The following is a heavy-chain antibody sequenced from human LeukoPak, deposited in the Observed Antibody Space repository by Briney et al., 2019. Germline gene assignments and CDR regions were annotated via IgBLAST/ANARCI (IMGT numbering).Heavy chain of an antibody. CDR3: VKDEDLYSPTWCLFED. D-gene: IGHD6-13*01. J-gene: IGHJ4*02. Sequence: GGSLRLSCAASGFTFGSYAMTWVRQAPGKGLEWVSGITNSGASTYYAASVKGRFTVSRDNSENTLYLQINNLSAEDTGTYYCVKDEDLYSPTWCLFEDWGQGTLVTVSS. V-gene: IGHV3-23*01. CDR2: ITNSGAST. CDR1: GFTFGSYA.